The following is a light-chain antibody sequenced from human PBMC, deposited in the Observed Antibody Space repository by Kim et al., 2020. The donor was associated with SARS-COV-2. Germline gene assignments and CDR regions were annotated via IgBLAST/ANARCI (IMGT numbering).Light chain of an antibody. V-gene: IGKV3-15*01. CDR3: QQSHNWPIT. J-gene: IGKJ5*01. Sequence: EIVMTQSPATLSVSPGERATLSCRASQSVNNNLAWYQQKPGQAPRLLIYLVSNRATGAPARFSGSGSGTEFTLTISSLQSEDFAVYYCQQSHNWPITFGQGTRLDIK. CDR2: LVS. CDR1: QSVNNN.